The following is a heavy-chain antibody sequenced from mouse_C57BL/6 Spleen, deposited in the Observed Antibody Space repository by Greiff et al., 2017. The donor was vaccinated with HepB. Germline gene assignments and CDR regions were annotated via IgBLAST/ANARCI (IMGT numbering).Heavy chain of an antibody. CDR3: ARDREDSNYGGSAMDY. Sequence: EVQLVESGGGLVKPGGSLKLSCAASGFTFSSYAMSWVRQTPGKRLEWVATISDGGSYTYYPDNVKGRFTISRDNAKNNLYLQMSHLKSEDTAMYYCARDREDSNYGGSAMDYWGQGTSVTVSS. CDR2: ISDGGSYT. J-gene: IGHJ4*01. CDR1: GFTFSSYA. V-gene: IGHV5-4*01. D-gene: IGHD2-5*01.